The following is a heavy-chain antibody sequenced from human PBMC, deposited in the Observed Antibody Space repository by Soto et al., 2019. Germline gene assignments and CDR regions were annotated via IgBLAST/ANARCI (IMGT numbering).Heavy chain of an antibody. V-gene: IGHV3-15*01. CDR1: GFTFSNAW. CDR3: TTVALRYFVWLNWFDP. CDR2: IKSKTDGGTT. D-gene: IGHD3-9*01. J-gene: IGHJ5*02. Sequence: EVQLVESGGGLVKPGGSLRLSCAASGFTFSNAWMSWVRQAPGKGLEWVGRIKSKTDGGTTDYAAPVKGRFTISRDDSKITLYLQMNSLKTQDTAVYYCTTVALRYFVWLNWFDPWGQGTLVTVSS.